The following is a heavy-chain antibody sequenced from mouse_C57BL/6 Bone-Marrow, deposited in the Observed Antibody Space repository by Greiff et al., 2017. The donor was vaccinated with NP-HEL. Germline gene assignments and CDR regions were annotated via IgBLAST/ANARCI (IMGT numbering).Heavy chain of an antibody. D-gene: IGHD1-1*01. V-gene: IGHV1-18*01. CDR3: ARRSGSSRRYSDY. CDR2: INPNNGGT. Sequence: VQLQQSGPELVKPGASVKIPCKASGYTFTDYNMDWVKQSHGKSLEWIGDINPNNGGTIYNQKFKGKATLTVDKSSSTAYMELRSLTSEDTAVYYCARRSGSSRRYSDYWGQGTTLTVSS. J-gene: IGHJ2*01. CDR1: GYTFTDYN.